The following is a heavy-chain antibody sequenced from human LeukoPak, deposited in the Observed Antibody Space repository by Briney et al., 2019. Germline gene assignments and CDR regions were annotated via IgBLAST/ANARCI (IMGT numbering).Heavy chain of an antibody. CDR1: GFTFSSYG. CDR2: IRYDGSNK. D-gene: IGHD4-23*01. Sequence: GGSLRLSCAASGFTFSSYGMHWVREAPGKGLEWVAFIRYDGSNKYYADSVKGRFTISRDNSKNTLYLQMNSLRAEDTAVDYCAKDATPLHGGNSDFDYWGQGTLVTVSS. J-gene: IGHJ4*02. V-gene: IGHV3-30*02. CDR3: AKDATPLHGGNSDFDY.